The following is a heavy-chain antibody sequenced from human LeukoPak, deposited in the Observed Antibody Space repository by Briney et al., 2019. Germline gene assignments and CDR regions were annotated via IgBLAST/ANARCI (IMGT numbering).Heavy chain of an antibody. CDR1: GYTFTSYY. V-gene: IGHV1-46*01. Sequence: GAPVKVSCKASGYTFTSYYMHWVRQAPGQGLEWMGIINPSGGSTSYAQKFQGRVTMTRDTSTSTVYMELSSLRSEGTAVYYCARTYYYGSGSYSEYYFDYWGQGTLVTVSS. CDR3: ARTYYYGSGSYSEYYFDY. CDR2: INPSGGST. D-gene: IGHD3-10*01. J-gene: IGHJ4*02.